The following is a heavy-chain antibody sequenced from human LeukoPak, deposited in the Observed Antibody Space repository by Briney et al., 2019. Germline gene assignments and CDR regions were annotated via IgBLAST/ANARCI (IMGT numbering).Heavy chain of an antibody. CDR1: GYTFTSYY. J-gene: IGHJ6*03. Sequence: GASVKVSCKASGYTFTSYYMHWVRQAPGQGLEWMGIINPSGGSTSYAQKFQGRVTMTRNTSINTAYMELSSLRSEDTAVYYCARGDFRGLGGSGSYYYYYYMDVWGKGTTVTISS. D-gene: IGHD3-10*01. CDR2: INPSGGST. CDR3: ARGDFRGLGGSGSYYYYYYMDV. V-gene: IGHV1-46*01.